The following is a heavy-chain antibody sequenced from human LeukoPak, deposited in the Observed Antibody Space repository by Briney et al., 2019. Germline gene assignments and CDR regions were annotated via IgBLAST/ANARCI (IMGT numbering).Heavy chain of an antibody. CDR2: IYYSGNT. Sequence: PSETLSLTCTVSGGSISSGSYYWGWLRQPPGTGLEWVGSIYYSGNTYYNPSLKSRVIISIDTSRNEFSLKLSSVTAADTAVYYCAGQPPEWLPGGYFDYWGQGTLVTVSS. J-gene: IGHJ4*02. D-gene: IGHD6-19*01. CDR3: AGQPPEWLPGGYFDY. CDR1: GGSISSGSYY. V-gene: IGHV4-39*01.